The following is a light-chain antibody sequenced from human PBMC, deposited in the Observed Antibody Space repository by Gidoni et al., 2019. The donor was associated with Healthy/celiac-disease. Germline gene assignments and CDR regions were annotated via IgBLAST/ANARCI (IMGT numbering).Light chain of an antibody. CDR3: QRYVNLPWT. CDR1: QDISNY. Sequence: DIQIHQSDSSLSASVGDRVTISCPASQDISNYLNWYQQKPGKAPNLLIYDASNLETEFASRFSGSGSGTVFTFTISCLRAEDIATYYGQRYVNLPWTFGQGTKVEIK. CDR2: DAS. J-gene: IGKJ1*01. V-gene: IGKV1-33*01.